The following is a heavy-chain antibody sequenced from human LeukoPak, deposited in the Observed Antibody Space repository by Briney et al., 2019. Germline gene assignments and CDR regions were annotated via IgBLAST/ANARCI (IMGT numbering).Heavy chain of an antibody. D-gene: IGHD3-3*01. CDR3: AKDRVDFWSGYWDY. Sequence: GGSLRLSCAASGFTFSSYAMSWVRQAPVKGLEWVSAISGSGGSTYYADSVKGRFTISRDNSKNTLYLQMNSLRAEDTAVYYCAKDRVDFWSGYWDYWGQGTLVTVSS. CDR1: GFTFSSYA. J-gene: IGHJ4*02. CDR2: ISGSGGST. V-gene: IGHV3-23*01.